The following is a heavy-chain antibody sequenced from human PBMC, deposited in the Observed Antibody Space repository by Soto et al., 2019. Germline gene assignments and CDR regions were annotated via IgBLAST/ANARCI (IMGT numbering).Heavy chain of an antibody. CDR1: GFTFSSYA. D-gene: IGHD3-10*01. Sequence: EVQLLESGGGLVQPGGSLRLSCSASGFTFSSYAMSWVRQAPGRGLERVSAISSGGGSTDYADSVKGRFTISRDDSTSTLYLQMNSLRAEDTAVYYCAKETMVRGILDYWGQGTLVTVSS. V-gene: IGHV3-23*01. CDR2: ISSGGGST. J-gene: IGHJ4*02. CDR3: AKETMVRGILDY.